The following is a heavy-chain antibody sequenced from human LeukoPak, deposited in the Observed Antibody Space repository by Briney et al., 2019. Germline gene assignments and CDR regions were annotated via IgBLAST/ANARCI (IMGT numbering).Heavy chain of an antibody. J-gene: IGHJ4*02. V-gene: IGHV3-23*01. CDR1: GFTFSSYA. CDR3: AKDRGIVVVPAAISYFDY. D-gene: IGHD2-2*02. Sequence: GGSLRLSCAASGFTFSSYAMSWVRQAPGKGLEWVSAISGSGGSTYYADSVKGRFTISRDNSKNTLYLQMNSLRAEDTAVYYCAKDRGIVVVPAAISYFDYWGQGTLVTVSS. CDR2: ISGSGGST.